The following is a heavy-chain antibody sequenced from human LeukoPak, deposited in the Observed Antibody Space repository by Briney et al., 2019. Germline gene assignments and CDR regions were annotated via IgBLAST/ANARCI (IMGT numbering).Heavy chain of an antibody. V-gene: IGHV5-51*01. CDR2: IYPGDSDT. CDR3: ARRNYIMITFGGVIAHDAFDI. CDR1: GYSFTSYW. D-gene: IGHD3-16*02. J-gene: IGHJ3*02. Sequence: GESLKISCKGSGYSFTSYWIGWVRQMPGKGLEWMGIIYPGDSDTRYSPSFQGQVTISADKSISTAYLQWGSLKASDTAMYYCARRNYIMITFGGVIAHDAFDIWGQGTMVTVSS.